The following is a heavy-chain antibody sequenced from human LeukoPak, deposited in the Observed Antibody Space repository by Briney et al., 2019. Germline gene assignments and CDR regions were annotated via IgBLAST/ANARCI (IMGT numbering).Heavy chain of an antibody. J-gene: IGHJ3*02. CDR2: ISSSGSTI. Sequence: GGSLRLSCAASGFTFSDYYMSWIRQAPGKGLEWVSYISSSGSTIYYADSVKGRFTFSRDNAKNSLYLQMNSLRAEDTAVYYCARARTYRSHAFDIWGQGTMVTVSS. CDR3: ARARTYRSHAFDI. V-gene: IGHV3-11*04. CDR1: GFTFSDYY. D-gene: IGHD1-14*01.